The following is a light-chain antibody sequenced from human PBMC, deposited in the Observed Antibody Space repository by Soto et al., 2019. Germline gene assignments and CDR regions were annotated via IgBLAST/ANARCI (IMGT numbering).Light chain of an antibody. Sequence: EIVLTQSPGTLSLSPGERATLSCRASQSVNSIYLTWYQQKPGQAPRLLIYGASSRATGIPDRFSGSGSGTDFTLTISRLEPEDFAVYYCQQYGNSVWTFGQGTKVE. CDR1: QSVNSIY. CDR3: QQYGNSVWT. J-gene: IGKJ1*01. CDR2: GAS. V-gene: IGKV3-20*01.